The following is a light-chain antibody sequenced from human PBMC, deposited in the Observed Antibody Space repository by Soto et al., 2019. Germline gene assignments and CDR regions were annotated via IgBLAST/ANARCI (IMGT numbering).Light chain of an antibody. CDR3: QQADSSSIT. CDR1: QNIKNN. CDR2: AAS. J-gene: IGKJ5*01. V-gene: IGKV1-12*01. Sequence: DIQMTQSPSSVSASVGDRVFVTFRASQNIKNNLAWYQQTPGRAPKLLIYAASNLHDGVPSRFRGSASGTDFTINIIGLQTEDFATYYCQQADSSSITFGQGTRLEIK.